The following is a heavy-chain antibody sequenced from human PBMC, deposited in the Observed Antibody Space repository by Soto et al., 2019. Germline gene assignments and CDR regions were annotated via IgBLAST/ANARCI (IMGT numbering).Heavy chain of an antibody. CDR1: GASMNSYH. D-gene: IGHD6-13*01. Sequence: NPSETLSLTCTVSGASMNSYHWSWIRRPAGKGLEWIGHIHSSGSTNYNPSLKSRVTMSVDTSKNQFSLRLMSLTAADTAVYYCARDQGVAAAGITWFDPWGQGSLVTVSA. CDR3: ARDQGVAAAGITWFDP. V-gene: IGHV4-4*07. CDR2: IHSSGST. J-gene: IGHJ5*02.